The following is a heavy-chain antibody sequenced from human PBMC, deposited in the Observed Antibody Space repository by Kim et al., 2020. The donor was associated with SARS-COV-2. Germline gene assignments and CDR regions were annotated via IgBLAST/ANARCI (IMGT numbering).Heavy chain of an antibody. CDR2: YTSGRN. V-gene: IGHV4-4*07. Sequence: YTSGRNNYNSSRQSRVTMSVDMSKNQFSLKLSSVTAADTAVYYCASALGHWGQGTLVTVSS. D-gene: IGHD3-16*02. CDR3: ASALGH. J-gene: IGHJ4*02.